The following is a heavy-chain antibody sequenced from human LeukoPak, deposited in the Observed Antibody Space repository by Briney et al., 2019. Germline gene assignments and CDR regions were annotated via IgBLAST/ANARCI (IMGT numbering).Heavy chain of an antibody. CDR3: AKGTPATSN. Sequence: GGSLRLSCAASGFTFSNYDMHWVRQAPGKGLEWVAVISSAGNNQYYVDSVKGRFTISRDNSQNTLYLQMNSLRAEDTAVYYCAKGTPATSNWGQGTLVTVSS. V-gene: IGHV3-30*18. CDR1: GFTFSNYD. J-gene: IGHJ4*02. D-gene: IGHD6-25*01. CDR2: ISSAGNNQ.